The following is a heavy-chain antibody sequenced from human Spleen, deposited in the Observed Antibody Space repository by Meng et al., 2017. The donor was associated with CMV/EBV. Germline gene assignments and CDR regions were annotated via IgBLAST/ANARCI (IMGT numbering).Heavy chain of an antibody. CDR3: AKGGRAVSAAIGGWFDP. CDR1: FRPPP. V-gene: IGHV3-23*01. Sequence: FRPPPMTWVRQTPGKGLEWVSAIPGSASSTYYTDSVQGRFTISRDNSKNTLYLQMNSLRAEDTAVYYCAKGGRAVSAAIGGWFDPWGQGTLVTVSS. CDR2: IPGSASST. J-gene: IGHJ5*02. D-gene: IGHD2-2*01.